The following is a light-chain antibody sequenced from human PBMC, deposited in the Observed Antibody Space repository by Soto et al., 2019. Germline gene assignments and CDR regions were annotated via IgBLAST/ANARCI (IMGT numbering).Light chain of an antibody. CDR2: ENN. J-gene: IGLJ1*01. Sequence: VLTQPPSVSAAPGQKVTISCSGSSSNIGNNYVSWYQQLPGTAPKLLIYENNKRPSGIPDRFSGSKSGTSATLGITGLQTGDEADYYCGTWDSSLSAYYVFGTGTKAPS. CDR1: SSNIGNNY. CDR3: GTWDSSLSAYYV. V-gene: IGLV1-51*02.